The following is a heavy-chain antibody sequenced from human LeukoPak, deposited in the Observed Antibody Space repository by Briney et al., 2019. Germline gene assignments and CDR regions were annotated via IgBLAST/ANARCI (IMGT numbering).Heavy chain of an antibody. CDR2: INPSGGRT. CDR3: ARDRWELLDAFDI. Sequence: ASVKVSCKAFGYTFSSHYIHCVRQAPGQGLEWMGVINPSGGRTTYAQKFQGRVTMTRDTSASTAYMELSSLRSEDTAVYYCARDRWELLDAFDIWGQGTMVTVSS. CDR1: GYTFSSHY. J-gene: IGHJ3*02. D-gene: IGHD1-26*01. V-gene: IGHV1-46*01.